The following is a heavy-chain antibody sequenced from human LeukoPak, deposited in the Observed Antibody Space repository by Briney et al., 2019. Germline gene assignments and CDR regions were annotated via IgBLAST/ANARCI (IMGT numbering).Heavy chain of an antibody. Sequence: ASVKVSCKASGYTFTNYDINWVRQATGQGLEWMGWINPDSGNTGHAQKFQGRVTMTRNTSISTAYMELSSLTSEDTAVYYCARDYCGGDCFPDYWGQGTLVTVSS. D-gene: IGHD2-21*02. J-gene: IGHJ4*02. CDR3: ARDYCGGDCFPDY. V-gene: IGHV1-8*01. CDR1: GYTFTNYD. CDR2: INPDSGNT.